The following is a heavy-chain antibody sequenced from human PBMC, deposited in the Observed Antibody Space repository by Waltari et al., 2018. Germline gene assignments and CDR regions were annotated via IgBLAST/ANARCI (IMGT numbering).Heavy chain of an antibody. Sequence: EVQLVESGGGLIQPGGSLRLSCPASGFPVSSNYMSWVRRAPGKGLEWVSVIYSGGSTYYADSVKGRFTISRDNSKNTLYLQMNSLRAEDTAVYYCARDLGRKKDDAFDIWGQGTMVTVSS. CDR2: IYSGGST. CDR1: GFPVSSNY. J-gene: IGHJ3*02. V-gene: IGHV3-53*01. D-gene: IGHD1-26*01. CDR3: ARDLGRKKDDAFDI.